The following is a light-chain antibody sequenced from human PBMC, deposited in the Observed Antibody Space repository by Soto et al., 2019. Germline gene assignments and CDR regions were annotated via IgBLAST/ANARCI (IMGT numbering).Light chain of an antibody. CDR3: QQYHSYPAS. J-gene: IGKJ1*01. V-gene: IGKV1-16*01. Sequence: DLQMTQSPSSLSASVGDRVTITCRASQGISSFLAWFQQKPGKAPKSLIYDASTLQSGVSSRFSDSGSDTHFTLTISSLQPEDFATYYCQQYHSYPASFGQGTKVEIK. CDR2: DAS. CDR1: QGISSF.